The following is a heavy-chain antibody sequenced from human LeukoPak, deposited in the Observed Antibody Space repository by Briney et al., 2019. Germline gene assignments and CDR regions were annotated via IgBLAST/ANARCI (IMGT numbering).Heavy chain of an antibody. J-gene: IGHJ5*02. CDR2: IYDRGPA. CDR1: GYAIISGGFS. Sequence: SETLSLTFTVSGYAIISGGFSWNWIRQPPGKGLEWIGCIYDRGPAHYNPSLKSRFTISVDRPKNQFFLNVTSLTAADTAVYYCARSRQASGLFSSWGQGTLVVVSS. V-gene: IGHV4-30-2*01. D-gene: IGHD3-10*01. CDR3: ARSRQASGLFSS.